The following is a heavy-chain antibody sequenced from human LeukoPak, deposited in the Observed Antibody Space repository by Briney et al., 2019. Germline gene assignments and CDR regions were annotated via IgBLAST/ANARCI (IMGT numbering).Heavy chain of an antibody. D-gene: IGHD1-26*01. Sequence: PSETLSLTCTVSGGSISNYYWSWIRQPPGKGLEWIGYISHSGSTNYSPSLKSRVTISLDTSKNQFSLKLSSVTAADTAVYYCARGAPLDYWGQGTLVTVSS. V-gene: IGHV4-59*01. CDR1: GGSISNYY. CDR3: ARGAPLDY. CDR2: ISHSGST. J-gene: IGHJ4*02.